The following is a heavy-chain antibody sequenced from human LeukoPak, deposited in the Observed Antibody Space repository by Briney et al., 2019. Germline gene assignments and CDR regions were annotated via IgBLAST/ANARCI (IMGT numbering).Heavy chain of an antibody. D-gene: IGHD2/OR15-2a*01. J-gene: IGHJ4*02. CDR1: GFTFNTYA. CDR2: INAYGGNT. CDR3: ARILSGFGSDY. Sequence: GGSLRLSCAASGFTFNTYAMTWVRQAPGKGLEWVSSINAYGGNTYYVDSVKGRFTISGDNSKNTLYLQMHSLRVEDTAVYYCARILSGFGSDYWGQGTLVTVSS. V-gene: IGHV3-23*01.